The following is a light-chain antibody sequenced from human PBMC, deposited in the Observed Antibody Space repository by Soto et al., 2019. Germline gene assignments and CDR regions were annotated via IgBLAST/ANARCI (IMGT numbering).Light chain of an antibody. Sequence: QAVVTQPPPLSGTPGQTVTISCIGSRSNIGSAIVHWYQQIPGTAPKHLIYMNNQRPSGVPDRFSGSKSGTSASLVITGLRPEDEADYYCVAWDDNLSSRVFGGGTKLTVL. V-gene: IGLV1-47*01. J-gene: IGLJ3*02. CDR2: MNN. CDR3: VAWDDNLSSRV. CDR1: RSNIGSAI.